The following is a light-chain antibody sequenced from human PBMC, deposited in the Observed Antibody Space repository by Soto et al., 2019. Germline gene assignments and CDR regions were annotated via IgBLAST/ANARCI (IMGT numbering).Light chain of an antibody. CDR3: QQRSNWPPIT. J-gene: IGKJ5*01. CDR2: DAS. Sequence: EIVMTQSPATLSVSPGERVTLPCRASQSVSSYLAWYQQKPVQAPRLLIYDASNRATGIPARFSGSGSGTDFTLTISSLEPEDFAVYYCQQRSNWPPITFGQGTRLEIK. V-gene: IGKV3-11*01. CDR1: QSVSSY.